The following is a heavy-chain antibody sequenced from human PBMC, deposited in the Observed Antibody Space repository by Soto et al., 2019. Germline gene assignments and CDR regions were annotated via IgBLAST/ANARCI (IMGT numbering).Heavy chain of an antibody. CDR3: AKGDTSDPLHL. Sequence: GGSLRLSCAASGFTFSNYGMHRVRQAPGKGLEWVAVIWYDGSSKYYADSVKGRFTISRDNSKSTLYLQMNSLRVDDTAVYYCAKGDTSDPLHLWSQGSLVTVSS. CDR2: IWYDGSSK. V-gene: IGHV3-33*06. J-gene: IGHJ4*02. D-gene: IGHD2-2*01. CDR1: GFTFSNYG.